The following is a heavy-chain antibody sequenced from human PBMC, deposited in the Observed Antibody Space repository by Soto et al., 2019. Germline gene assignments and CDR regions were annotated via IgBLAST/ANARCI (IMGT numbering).Heavy chain of an antibody. Sequence: LCGGSISSGDYYWSWIRQPPGKGLEWIGYIYYSGSTYYNPSLKSRVTISVDTSKNQFSLKLSSVTAADTAVYYCARGVVVVAIDYWGQGTLVTVSS. CDR2: IYYSGST. CDR1: GGSISSGDYY. J-gene: IGHJ4*02. V-gene: IGHV4-30-4*01. D-gene: IGHD2-15*01. CDR3: ARGVVVVAIDY.